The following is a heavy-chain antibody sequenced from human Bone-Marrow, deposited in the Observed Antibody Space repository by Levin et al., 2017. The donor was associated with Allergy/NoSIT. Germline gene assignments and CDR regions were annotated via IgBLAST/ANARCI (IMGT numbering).Heavy chain of an antibody. D-gene: IGHD3-22*01. Sequence: SQTLSLTCTVSGGSVSSGSYYWSWIRQPPGKGLEWIGYIYYSGSTNYNPSLKSRVTISVDTSKNQFSLKLSSVTAADTAVYYCARDPLAYDSSGPPSPWGQGTLVTVSS. J-gene: IGHJ5*02. CDR1: GGSVSSGSYY. V-gene: IGHV4-61*01. CDR3: ARDPLAYDSSGPPSP. CDR2: IYYSGST.